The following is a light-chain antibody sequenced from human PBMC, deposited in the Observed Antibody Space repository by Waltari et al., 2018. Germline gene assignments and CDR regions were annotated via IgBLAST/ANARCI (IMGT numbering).Light chain of an antibody. CDR2: EGT. Sequence: SDLTQPASVSGSPGQSVTISCTRVGDDLENYNFVSWYQQHPTKAPRRVIYEGTKRPAGVTDSFSGSQAGKTASLTISSRRADNEADYYGCTYSGDTIVGGGTTLTV. V-gene: IGLV2-23*01. J-gene: IGLJ2*01. CDR1: GDDLENYNF. CDR3: CTYSGDTI.